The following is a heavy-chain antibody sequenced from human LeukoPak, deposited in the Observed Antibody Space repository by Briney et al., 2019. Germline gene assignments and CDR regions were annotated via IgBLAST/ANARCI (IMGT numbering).Heavy chain of an antibody. CDR3: ARDYPYYYGSGIGHDY. V-gene: IGHV3-23*01. Sequence: PGGSLRLSCATSGFTFSIYAMTWVRQAPGKGLEWVSTLSGSGGSTYYADSVKGRFTISRDNSKNTLSLQMNSLRAEDTAVYYCARDYPYYYGSGIGHDYWGQGTLVTVSS. CDR2: LSGSGGST. J-gene: IGHJ4*02. CDR1: GFTFSIYA. D-gene: IGHD3-10*01.